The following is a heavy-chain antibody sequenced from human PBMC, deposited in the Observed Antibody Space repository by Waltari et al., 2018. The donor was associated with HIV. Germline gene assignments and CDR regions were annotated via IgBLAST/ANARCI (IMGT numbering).Heavy chain of an antibody. V-gene: IGHV3-74*01. CDR2: IDSDESST. J-gene: IGHJ3*02. Sequence: EVQLVESGGGLVQPGGSLRLSCAASGFTFSSYWMHWVRQAPGKGLVWVSRIDSDESSTRYAESVEGRLTISGDNAKNPLYLQMNSRRAEDTAVYYWARGGWLQLGAFDIWGQGTMVTVSS. D-gene: IGHD5-12*01. CDR1: GFTFSSYW. CDR3: ARGGWLQLGAFDI.